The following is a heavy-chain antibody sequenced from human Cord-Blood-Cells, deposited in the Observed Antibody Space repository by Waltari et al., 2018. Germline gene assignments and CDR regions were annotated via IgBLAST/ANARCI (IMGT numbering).Heavy chain of an antibody. Sequence: QVQLVQSGAEVKKPGSSVKVSCKASGGTFSSYAISWVRQAPGQGLEWMGGSIPIFGTANYAQKYQGRVTITADESTSTAYRELSSLRSEDTAVYYCARVSVGSSWRYFDYWGQGTLVTVSS. CDR1: GGTFSSYA. D-gene: IGHD6-13*01. CDR3: ARVSVGSSWRYFDY. J-gene: IGHJ4*02. V-gene: IGHV1-69*01. CDR2: SIPIFGTA.